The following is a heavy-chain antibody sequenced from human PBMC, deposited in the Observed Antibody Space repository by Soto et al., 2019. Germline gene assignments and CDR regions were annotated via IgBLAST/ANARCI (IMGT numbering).Heavy chain of an antibody. J-gene: IGHJ6*03. Sequence: ASVKVSCKASGYTFTSYGISWVRQAPGQGLEWMGWISAYNGNTNYAQKLQGRVTMTTDTSTSTAYMELRSLRSDDTAVYYCARDQESLDIVVVPAALPRYMDVWGKGTTVTV. CDR3: ARDQESLDIVVVPAALPRYMDV. D-gene: IGHD2-2*03. V-gene: IGHV1-18*01. CDR1: GYTFTSYG. CDR2: ISAYNGNT.